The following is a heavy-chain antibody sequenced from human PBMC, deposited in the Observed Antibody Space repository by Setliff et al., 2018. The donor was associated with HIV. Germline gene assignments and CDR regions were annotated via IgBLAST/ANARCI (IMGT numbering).Heavy chain of an antibody. J-gene: IGHJ6*02. Sequence: SETLSLTCAVYGGSFSDYYWSWIRQPPGKGLERIGEINHSGSTNYNPSLKSRVTISVATSKNQFSLKLNSVTTADTAVYYCARSRTSSGYYGVTGYGMDVWGQGTTVTVSS. CDR1: GGSFSDYY. CDR2: INHSGST. V-gene: IGHV4-34*01. D-gene: IGHD3-22*01. CDR3: ARSRTSSGYYGVTGYGMDV.